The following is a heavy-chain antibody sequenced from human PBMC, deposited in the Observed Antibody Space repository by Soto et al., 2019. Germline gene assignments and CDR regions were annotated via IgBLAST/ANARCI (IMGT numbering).Heavy chain of an antibody. CDR3: AKERYNWNGGVLGN. CDR2: ISYDGSNK. J-gene: IGHJ4*02. D-gene: IGHD1-20*01. CDR1: GFTFSSYG. V-gene: IGHV3-30*18. Sequence: GGSLRLSCAAAGFTFSSYGMHWVRQAPGKGLEWVAVISYDGSNKYYADSVKGRFTISRDNSKNTLYLQMNSLRAEDTAVYYCAKERYNWNGGVLGNRGQGTLVTVSS.